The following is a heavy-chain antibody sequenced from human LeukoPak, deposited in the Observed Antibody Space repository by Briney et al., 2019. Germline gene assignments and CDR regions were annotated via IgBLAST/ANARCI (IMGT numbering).Heavy chain of an antibody. CDR2: ISYDGSNK. J-gene: IGHJ6*03. D-gene: IGHD5-12*01. V-gene: IGHV3-30*18. CDR3: AKDGVATILFYYYYMDV. CDR1: GFTFSSYG. Sequence: GGSLRLSCAASGFTFSSYGMHWVRQAPGKGLEWVAVISYDGSNKYYADSVKGRFTISRDNSKNTLYLQMNSLGAEDTAVYYCAKDGVATILFYYYYMDVWGKGTTVTVSS.